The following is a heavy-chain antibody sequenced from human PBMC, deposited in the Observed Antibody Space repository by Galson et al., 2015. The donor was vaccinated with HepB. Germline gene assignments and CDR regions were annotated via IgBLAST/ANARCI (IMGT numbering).Heavy chain of an antibody. CDR2: INAGNGNT. Sequence: SVKVSCKASGYTFTSYAMHWVRQAPGQRLEWMGWINAGNGNTKYSQKFQGRVTITRDTSASTAYMELSSLRSEDTAVYYCARGGGTSCYACFDYWGQGTLVTVSS. CDR1: GYTFTSYA. CDR3: ARGGGTSCYACFDY. J-gene: IGHJ4*02. V-gene: IGHV1-3*01. D-gene: IGHD2-2*01.